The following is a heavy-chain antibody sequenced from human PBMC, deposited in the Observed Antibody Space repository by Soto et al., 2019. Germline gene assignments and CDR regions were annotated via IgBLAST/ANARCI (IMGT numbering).Heavy chain of an antibody. V-gene: IGHV1-8*01. CDR2: MNPNSGNT. CDR3: ARGLATMVRGPTHSYYMDV. Sequence: QVQLVQSGAEVKKPGASVKVSCKASGYTFTSYDINWVRQATGQGLEWMGWMNPNSGNTGYAQKFQGRVTMTRNTSISTAYMELSSLRSEDTAVYYCARGLATMVRGPTHSYYMDVWGKGTTVTVSS. J-gene: IGHJ6*03. D-gene: IGHD3-10*01. CDR1: GYTFTSYD.